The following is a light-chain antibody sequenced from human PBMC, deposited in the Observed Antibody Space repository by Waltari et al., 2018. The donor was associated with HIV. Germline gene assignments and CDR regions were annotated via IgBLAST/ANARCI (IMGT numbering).Light chain of an antibody. Sequence: QSALTQPASVSGSPGQSITISCTGTSSDVGNYNLVSWYQQHPGKAPKLIIYEAIKRPSGVSDRISGSKSASTASLTISGLQADDEADYFCSSDGGSSICLFGGGTKLTVL. J-gene: IGLJ2*01. V-gene: IGLV2-23*01. CDR3: SSDGGSSICL. CDR1: SSDVGNYNL. CDR2: EAI.